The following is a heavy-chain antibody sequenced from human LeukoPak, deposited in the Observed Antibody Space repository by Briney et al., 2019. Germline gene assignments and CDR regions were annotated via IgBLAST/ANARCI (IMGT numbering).Heavy chain of an antibody. CDR3: AAFNYYDSSGYYHGDPRGMYDY. Sequence: VASVKVSCKASGYTFTSYDINWVRQATGQGLEWMGWMNPNSGNTGYAQKFQGRVTMTRNTSISTAYMELSSLRSEDTAVYYCAAFNYYDSSGYYHGDPRGMYDYWGQGTLVTVSS. V-gene: IGHV1-8*01. J-gene: IGHJ4*02. CDR1: GYTFTSYD. CDR2: MNPNSGNT. D-gene: IGHD3-22*01.